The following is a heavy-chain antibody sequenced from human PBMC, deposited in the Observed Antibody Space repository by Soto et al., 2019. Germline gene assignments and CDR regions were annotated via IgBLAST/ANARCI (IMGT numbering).Heavy chain of an antibody. CDR1: GFTFSSYA. Sequence: EVQLEESGGGLVQPGGSLRLSCAASGFTFSSYAMHWVRQAPEKGLEYVSDITSNGGNTDYASSVKGRFTISRDNSKNTLYLQMGSLRAEDMAVYYCARRIPFGYGMDVWGQGTTVTVS. D-gene: IGHD2-21*01. CDR2: ITSNGGNT. J-gene: IGHJ6*02. V-gene: IGHV3-64*01. CDR3: ARRIPFGYGMDV.